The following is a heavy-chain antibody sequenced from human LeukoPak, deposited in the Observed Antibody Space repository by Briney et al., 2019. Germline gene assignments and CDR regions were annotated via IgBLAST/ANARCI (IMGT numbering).Heavy chain of an antibody. CDR2: IRYDGGNK. V-gene: IGHV3-30*02. D-gene: IGHD6-6*01. Sequence: QSGGSLRLSCAASGFTFSSYGIYWVRQAPGKGLEWVAFIRYDGGNKYYADSVKGRFTISRDNSKNTLYLQMNSLRVEDTAVYYCAKSRQKYSSSSVVFVWGQGTLVTVSS. CDR3: AKSRQKYSSSSVVFV. J-gene: IGHJ4*02. CDR1: GFTFSSYG.